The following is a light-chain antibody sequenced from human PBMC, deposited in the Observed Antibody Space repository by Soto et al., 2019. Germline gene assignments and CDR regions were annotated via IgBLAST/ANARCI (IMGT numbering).Light chain of an antibody. V-gene: IGLV2-8*01. CDR2: EDS. J-gene: IGLJ2*01. Sequence: QSALTQPPSASGSPGQSVTISCTGTSSDVGGYNYVSWYQQHPGKAPKLMIYEDSKRPSGVPDRFSGSKSGNTASLTVSGLQAEDEADYYCSTYINSITFVIFGGGTKLTVL. CDR1: SSDVGGYNY. CDR3: STYINSITFVI.